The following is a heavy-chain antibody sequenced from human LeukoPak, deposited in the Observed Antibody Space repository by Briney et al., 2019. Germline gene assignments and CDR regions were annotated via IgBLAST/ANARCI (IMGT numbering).Heavy chain of an antibody. CDR1: GFTFDDYA. V-gene: IGHV3-9*01. J-gene: IGHJ5*02. Sequence: PGRSLRLSCAASGFTFDDYAVHWVRQAPGEGGEGGSGISWNRCSIGYADSVEGRFNLSRDNAKNSVYLQMNSMRAQDTALYYCAKGGFGDYVGDWFDPWGQGTLVTVSS. CDR3: AKGGFGDYVGDWFDP. CDR2: ISWNRCSI. D-gene: IGHD4-17*01.